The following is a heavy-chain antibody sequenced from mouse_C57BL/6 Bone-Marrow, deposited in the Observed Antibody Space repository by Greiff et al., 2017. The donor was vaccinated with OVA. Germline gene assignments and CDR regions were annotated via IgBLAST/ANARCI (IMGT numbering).Heavy chain of an antibody. J-gene: IGHJ4*01. V-gene: IGHV1-50*01. D-gene: IGHD2-3*01. Sequence: VQLQQPGAELVKPGASVKLSCKASGYTFTSYWMQWVKQRPGQGLEWIGEIDPSDSYTNYNQKFKGKATLTVDTSSSTAYMQLSSLTSEDSAVYYWARRDDGYFLYAMDYWGQGTSVTVSS. CDR2: IDPSDSYT. CDR3: ARRDDGYFLYAMDY. CDR1: GYTFTSYW.